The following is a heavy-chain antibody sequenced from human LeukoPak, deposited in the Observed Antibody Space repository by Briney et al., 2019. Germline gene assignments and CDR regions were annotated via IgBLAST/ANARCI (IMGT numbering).Heavy chain of an antibody. Sequence: SETLSLTCSVSGGSISSGDYYWNWFRQHPGNGLEWIEYIFYSGSTYYNPSLKSRLSISIDTSANQFSLELTSVTAADTAVYYCARDPQRRGYTYGSDFWGQGILVTVSS. CDR3: ARDPQRRGYTYGSDF. CDR2: IFYSGST. V-gene: IGHV4-31*03. J-gene: IGHJ4*02. CDR1: GGSISSGDYY. D-gene: IGHD5-18*01.